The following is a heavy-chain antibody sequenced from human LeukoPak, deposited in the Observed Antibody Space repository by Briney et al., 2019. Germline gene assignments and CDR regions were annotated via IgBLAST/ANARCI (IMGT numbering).Heavy chain of an antibody. J-gene: IGHJ5*02. V-gene: IGHV3-21*01. D-gene: IGHD5-18*01. CDR3: TRRGAYTYGLSTWFDP. CDR2: ISTGSIYI. CDR1: GFTFSNYR. Sequence: GGSLRLSCAASGFTFSNYRMNWVRQAPGKGLEWVSSISTGSIYIYYADSLKGRFTISRDNAKNSLYLQMNSLRPEDTAVYYCTRRGAYTYGLSTWFDPWGQGTLVTVSS.